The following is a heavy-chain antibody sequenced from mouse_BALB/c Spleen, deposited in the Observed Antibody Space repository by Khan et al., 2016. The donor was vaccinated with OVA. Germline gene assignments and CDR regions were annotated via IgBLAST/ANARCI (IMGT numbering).Heavy chain of an antibody. Sequence: VQLQQSGPGLVKPSQSLSLICTVTGYSITSDYAWNWIRQFPGNKLEWMGFISYSGNTNYNPSLKSRISITRDTSKNQFFLQLNSVTTEDTATYYCARVYGGDFDYWGQGTTRTVSS. CDR3: ARVYGGDFDY. CDR1: GYSITSDYA. J-gene: IGHJ2*01. V-gene: IGHV3-2*02. CDR2: ISYSGNT. D-gene: IGHD1-1*01.